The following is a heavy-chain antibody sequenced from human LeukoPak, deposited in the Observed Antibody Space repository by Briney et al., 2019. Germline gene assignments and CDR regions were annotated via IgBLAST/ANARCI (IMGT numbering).Heavy chain of an antibody. V-gene: IGHV3-53*01. D-gene: IGHD6-13*01. Sequence: GGSLRLSCAASGFTVSTNYMSWVRQAPGKGLEWVSVIYSGGRTYYTDSVKGRFTISRDNSKNTLYLQMDSLRADDTAVYYCAGGRTYSSSTLEDYWGQGTLVTVS. CDR1: GFTVSTNY. J-gene: IGHJ4*02. CDR2: IYSGGRT. CDR3: AGGRTYSSSTLEDY.